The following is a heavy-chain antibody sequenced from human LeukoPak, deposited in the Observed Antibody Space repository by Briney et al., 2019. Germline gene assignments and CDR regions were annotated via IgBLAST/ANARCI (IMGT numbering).Heavy chain of an antibody. J-gene: IGHJ4*02. CDR2: ISAYNGNT. CDR3: ARVPRYCSGGSCFLFDY. V-gene: IGHV1-18*01. D-gene: IGHD2-15*01. Sequence: ASVKVSCKASGHTFTNYGISWVRQAPGQGLEWMGWISAYNGNTNSAQKLQVRVTMTTDTSTSTAYMELRSLRSDDTAVYYCARVPRYCSGGSCFLFDYWGQGTLVIVSS. CDR1: GHTFTNYG.